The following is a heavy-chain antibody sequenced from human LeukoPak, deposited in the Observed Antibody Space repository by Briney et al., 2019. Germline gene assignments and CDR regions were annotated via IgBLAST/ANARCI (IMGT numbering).Heavy chain of an antibody. Sequence: PSETLSLTCTVSGNSISSGDYYWSWIRQPPGKGLEWIGYIYYSGSTYYNPSLKSRVTISVDTSKNQFSLKLSSVTAADTAVYYCARLRYYDSTEGDFDYWGQGTLVTVSS. V-gene: IGHV4-30-4*01. J-gene: IGHJ4*02. D-gene: IGHD3-22*01. CDR1: GNSISSGDYY. CDR3: ARLRYYDSTEGDFDY. CDR2: IYYSGST.